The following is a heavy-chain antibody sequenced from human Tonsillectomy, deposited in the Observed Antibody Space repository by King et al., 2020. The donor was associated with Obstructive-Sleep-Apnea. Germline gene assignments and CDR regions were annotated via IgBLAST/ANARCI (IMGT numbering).Heavy chain of an antibody. D-gene: IGHD3-3*01. CDR1: GFTFSSYA. J-gene: IGHJ6*02. V-gene: IGHV3-23*04. Sequence: VQLVESGGGLVQPGGSLRLSCAASGFTFSSYAMSWFRQAPGKGLEWVSAISGSGGSTYYPASVKGRFTISRDNSKNTLYLQMNILRAADTAVYYCAKRPFDFWSGYYLYYYDYGMDVWGQGTTVTVSS. CDR2: ISGSGGST. CDR3: AKRPFDFWSGYYLYYYDYGMDV.